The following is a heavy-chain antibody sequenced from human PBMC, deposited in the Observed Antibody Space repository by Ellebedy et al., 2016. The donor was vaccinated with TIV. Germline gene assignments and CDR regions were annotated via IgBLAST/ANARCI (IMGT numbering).Heavy chain of an antibody. CDR1: GGTFSNYA. V-gene: IGHV1-69*04. CDR3: ARILDWFDP. CDR2: IIPIVVTP. J-gene: IGHJ5*02. Sequence: SVKVSCXASGGTFSNYAISWVRQAPGQGLEWMGRIIPIVVTPNYAQKFQGRVTMTTDTSTSTAYMELRSLRSDDTAVYYCARILDWFDPWGQGTLVTVSS.